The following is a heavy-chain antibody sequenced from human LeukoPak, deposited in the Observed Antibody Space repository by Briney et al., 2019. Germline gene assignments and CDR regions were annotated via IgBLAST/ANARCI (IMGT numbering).Heavy chain of an antibody. CDR2: IDHSGST. V-gene: IGHV4-4*02. D-gene: IGHD3-22*01. Sequence: PSETLSLTCAVSGGSIINSNWWSWVRQPPGKGLEWIGEIDHSGSTSYNPSLKSRVTMSVDRSQNQFSLNLTSVTAADTAVYYCARGFDNSGYPGYWGQGTLVTVSS. CDR3: ARGFDNSGYPGY. CDR1: GGSIINSNW. J-gene: IGHJ4*02.